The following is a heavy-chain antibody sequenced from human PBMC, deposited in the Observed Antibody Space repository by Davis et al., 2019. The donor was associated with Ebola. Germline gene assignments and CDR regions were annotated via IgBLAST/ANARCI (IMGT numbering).Heavy chain of an antibody. CDR2: ISSDGTTT. D-gene: IGHD3-22*01. CDR3: FYYDSSGYFDY. Sequence: GESLKISCAASGFTFSSYWMHWVRQAPGKGLAWVSRISSDGTTTSYADSVKGRFTISRDNAKNTLYLQMNSLRAEDTAVYYCFYYDSSGYFDYWGQGTLVTVSS. CDR1: GFTFSSYW. J-gene: IGHJ4*02. V-gene: IGHV3-74*01.